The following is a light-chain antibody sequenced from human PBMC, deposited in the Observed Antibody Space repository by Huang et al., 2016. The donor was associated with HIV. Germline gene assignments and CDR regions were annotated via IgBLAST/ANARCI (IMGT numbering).Light chain of an antibody. Sequence: DIVMTQSPDSLAVSLGERATINCKSSQSVLYSSNNKNYLAWYQQKPGQPPKLLIYGASNRESGVPDRFSGSGSGTDFTLTISSLQAEDVAVYYCQQYYSTLTFGGGTKVEIK. CDR1: QSVLYSSNNKNY. V-gene: IGKV4-1*01. J-gene: IGKJ4*01. CDR2: GAS. CDR3: QQYYSTLT.